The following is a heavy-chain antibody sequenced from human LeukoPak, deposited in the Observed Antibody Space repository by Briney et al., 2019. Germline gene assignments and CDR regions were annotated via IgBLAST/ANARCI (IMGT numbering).Heavy chain of an antibody. Sequence: GGSLRLSCAASGFTFSSYAMSWVRQAPGKGLEWVSAISSSGGSTYYADSVKGRFTISRDNSKNTLYLQMNSLRAKDTAVYYCAKGVAGTWGDFDYWGQGTLVTVSS. V-gene: IGHV3-23*01. CDR3: AKGVAGTWGDFDY. CDR1: GFTFSSYA. D-gene: IGHD6-19*01. CDR2: ISSSGGST. J-gene: IGHJ4*02.